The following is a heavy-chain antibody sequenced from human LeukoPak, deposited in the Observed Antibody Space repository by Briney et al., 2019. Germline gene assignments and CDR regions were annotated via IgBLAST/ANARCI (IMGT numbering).Heavy chain of an antibody. V-gene: IGHV4-30-4*08. J-gene: IGHJ4*02. D-gene: IGHD1-26*01. CDR1: GGSISSGDYY. CDR2: IYYSGST. Sequence: PSQTLSLTCTVSGGSISSGDYYLSWIRQPPGKGLEWIGYIYYSGSTYYNPSLKSRATISVDTSKNQFSLKLSSVTAADTAVYYCARNSGSYPYYFDYWGQGTLVTVSS. CDR3: ARNSGSYPYYFDY.